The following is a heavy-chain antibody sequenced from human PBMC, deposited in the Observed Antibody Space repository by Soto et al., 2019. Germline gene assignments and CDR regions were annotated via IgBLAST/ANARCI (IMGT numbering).Heavy chain of an antibody. Sequence: ASETLDLTCTVSGVSMSGYFWSWIRQPPGKGLEWIGYIYYSGSTNYNPSLRSRVAISIDTSKNQFSLKLSSVTAADTAVYYCARDDRYFSSTSCFRGFDYWGQGTLGTVS. D-gene: IGHD2-2*01. CDR1: GVSMSGYF. J-gene: IGHJ4*02. V-gene: IGHV4-59*01. CDR2: IYYSGST. CDR3: ARDDRYFSSTSCFRGFDY.